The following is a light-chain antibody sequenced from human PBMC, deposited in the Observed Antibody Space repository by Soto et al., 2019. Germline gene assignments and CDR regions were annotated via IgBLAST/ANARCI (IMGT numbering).Light chain of an antibody. Sequence: QAVVTQPPSVSGAPGQRVTISCTGTSSDVGSYNLVSWYQQHPGKAPKLMIYEGSKRPSGVSNRFSGSKSGNTASLTISGLQAEDEADYYCCSYAGSSTWVFGGGTKLTVL. CDR1: SSDVGSYNL. J-gene: IGLJ3*02. V-gene: IGLV2-23*01. CDR2: EGS. CDR3: CSYAGSSTWV.